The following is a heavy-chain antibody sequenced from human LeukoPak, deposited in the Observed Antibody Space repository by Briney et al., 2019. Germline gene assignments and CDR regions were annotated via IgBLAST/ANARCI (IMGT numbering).Heavy chain of an antibody. CDR1: GFTFSSYA. V-gene: IGHV3-23*01. D-gene: IGHD3-9*01. CDR3: AKPSSYYDILTGPAPSDY. Sequence: GGSLRLSCAASGFTFSSYAMSWVRQAPGKGLEWVSAISGSGGSTYYADSVKGRFTISRGNSKNTLYLQMNSLRAEDTAVYYCAKPSSYYDILTGPAPSDYWGQGTLVTVSS. J-gene: IGHJ4*02. CDR2: ISGSGGST.